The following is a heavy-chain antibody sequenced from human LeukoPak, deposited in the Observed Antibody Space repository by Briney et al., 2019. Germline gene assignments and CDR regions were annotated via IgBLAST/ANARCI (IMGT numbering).Heavy chain of an antibody. Sequence: GGSLRLSCAASGFTFSSYAMSWVRQAPGKGLEWVSAISGSGGSTYYADSVKGRFTISRDNSKNTLYLQMNSLRAEDTAVYYCARDYDFWSGFFDYWGQGTLVTVSS. D-gene: IGHD3-3*01. J-gene: IGHJ4*02. V-gene: IGHV3-23*01. CDR3: ARDYDFWSGFFDY. CDR1: GFTFSSYA. CDR2: ISGSGGST.